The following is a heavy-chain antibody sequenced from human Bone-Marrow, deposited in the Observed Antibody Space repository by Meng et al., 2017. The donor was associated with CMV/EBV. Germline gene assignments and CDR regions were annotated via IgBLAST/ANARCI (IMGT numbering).Heavy chain of an antibody. CDR2: ISAYNGNT. CDR1: GYTFTSYG. CDR3: ARMTMVRGVIDYYYYGMDV. Sequence: ASVKVSCKASGYTFTSYGISWVRQAPGQGLEWMGWISAYNGNTNYAQKLQGRVTMTTDTSTSTAYMELRSLRSDDTAVYYCARMTMVRGVIDYYYYGMDVWGQGTTVTVSS. D-gene: IGHD3-10*01. J-gene: IGHJ6*02. V-gene: IGHV1-18*01.